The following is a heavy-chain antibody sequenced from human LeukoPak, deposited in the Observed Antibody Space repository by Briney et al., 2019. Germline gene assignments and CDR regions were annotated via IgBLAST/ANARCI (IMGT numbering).Heavy chain of an antibody. J-gene: IGHJ5*02. D-gene: IGHD2-15*01. Sequence: SVKVSCKASGGTFSSYAISWVRQAPGQGLEWTGGIIPIFGTANYAQKFQGRVAITADKSTSTAYMELSSLRSEDTAVYYCARGYCSGGSCNEWFDPWGQGTLVTVSS. V-gene: IGHV1-69*06. CDR3: ARGYCSGGSCNEWFDP. CDR1: GGTFSSYA. CDR2: IIPIFGTA.